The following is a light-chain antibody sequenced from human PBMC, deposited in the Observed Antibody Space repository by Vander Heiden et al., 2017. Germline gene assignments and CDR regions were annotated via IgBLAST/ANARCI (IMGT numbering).Light chain of an antibody. CDR1: RLRSYY. Sequence: SSELPQDPAVSVALGQTVRITCHGDRLRSYYASWYQQKPGQAPGLVIYGKNNRPSGIPERFSGSSSGNTASFTITGAQAEDEADYYCNSRDSSGNHLVFGGGTKRTVL. V-gene: IGLV3-19*01. J-gene: IGLJ2*01. CDR2: GKN. CDR3: NSRDSSGNHLV.